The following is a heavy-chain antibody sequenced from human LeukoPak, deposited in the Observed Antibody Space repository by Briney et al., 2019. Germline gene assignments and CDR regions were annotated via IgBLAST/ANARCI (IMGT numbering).Heavy chain of an antibody. CDR3: ARAWRYYFDY. V-gene: IGHV3-74*01. Sequence: PGGSLRLSCAASGFTFSSYWMHWVRQAPGKGLVWFSRINTDGSSTDYADSVKGRFTISRDNAKNSLYLQMNSLRAEDTAVYYCARAWRYYFDYWGQGTLVTVSS. CDR1: GFTFSSYW. CDR2: INTDGSST. J-gene: IGHJ4*02.